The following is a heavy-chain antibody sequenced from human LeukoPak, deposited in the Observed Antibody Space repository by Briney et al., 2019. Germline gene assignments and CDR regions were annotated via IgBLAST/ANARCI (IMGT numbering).Heavy chain of an antibody. CDR1: GFTFSSYH. V-gene: IGHV3-21*04. J-gene: IGHJ3*02. CDR3: ARDALRDDAFDI. Sequence: GGSLRLSCKASGFTFSSYHMNWVRQAPGKGLEWVSSISSSSVYTHYADSVKGRITISRDNGKNSLYLQMNSLTAEDTALYYCARDALRDDAFDIWGQGTMVTVSS. CDR2: ISSSSVYT.